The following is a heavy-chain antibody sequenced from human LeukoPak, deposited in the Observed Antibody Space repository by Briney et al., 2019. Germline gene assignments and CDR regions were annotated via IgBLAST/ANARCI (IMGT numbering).Heavy chain of an antibody. Sequence: SVKVSCKASGGTFSSYAISWVRQAPGQGLEWMGGIIPIFGTANYAQKFQGRVTITTDESTSTAYMELSSLRSEDTAVYYCARGDSYGRYYYYYYMDVWAKGPRSPSP. CDR3: ARGDSYGRYYYYYYMDV. D-gene: IGHD5-18*01. CDR2: IIPIFGTA. J-gene: IGHJ6*03. V-gene: IGHV1-69*05. CDR1: GGTFSSYA.